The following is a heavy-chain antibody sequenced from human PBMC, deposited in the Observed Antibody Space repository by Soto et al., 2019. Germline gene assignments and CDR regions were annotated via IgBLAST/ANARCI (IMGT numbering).Heavy chain of an antibody. CDR3: ARLGMGGDYYYYGMDV. Sequence: GGSLRLSCAASGFTFSSYSMNWVRQAPGKGLEWVSSISSSSSYIYYADSVKGRFTISRDNAKNSLYLQMNSLRAEDTAVYYCARLGMGGDYYYYGMDVWGQGTTVTSP. D-gene: IGHD4-17*01. CDR1: GFTFSSYS. V-gene: IGHV3-21*01. CDR2: ISSSSSYI. J-gene: IGHJ6*02.